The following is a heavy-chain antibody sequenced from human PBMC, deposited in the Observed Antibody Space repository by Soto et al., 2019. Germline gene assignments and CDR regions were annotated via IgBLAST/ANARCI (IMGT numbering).Heavy chain of an antibody. J-gene: IGHJ4*02. CDR2: ISYDGTNK. V-gene: IGHV3-30*18. Sequence: PGGSLRLSCAASGFTFSSHGMHWVRQAPGKGLEWVAVISYDGTNKYYADSVKVRFSISRDNSKNTLYLQMNSLRAEDTAVYYCAKDGPPAHCSGGSCYSGYFDYWGQGTLVTVSS. D-gene: IGHD2-15*01. CDR3: AKDGPPAHCSGGSCYSGYFDY. CDR1: GFTFSSHG.